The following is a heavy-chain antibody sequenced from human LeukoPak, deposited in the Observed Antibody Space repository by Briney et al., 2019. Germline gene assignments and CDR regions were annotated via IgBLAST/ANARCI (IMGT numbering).Heavy chain of an antibody. J-gene: IGHJ4*02. CDR3: ARLSDDSSGYYASDFDY. CDR2: IKQDGSEK. CDR1: GFTFSSYW. D-gene: IGHD3-22*01. V-gene: IGHV3-7*01. Sequence: GGSLRLSCAASGFTFSSYWMSWVRQAPGQGLEWVGNIKQDGSEKYYVHYVKGRFTITRDNAKNSLYLQMNSLRAEDTAVYYCARLSDDSSGYYASDFDYWGQGTLVTVSS.